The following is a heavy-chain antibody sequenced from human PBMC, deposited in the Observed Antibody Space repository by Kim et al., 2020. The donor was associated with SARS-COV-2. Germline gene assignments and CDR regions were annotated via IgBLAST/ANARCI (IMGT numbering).Heavy chain of an antibody. J-gene: IGHJ3*02. V-gene: IGHV4-34*01. D-gene: IGHD3-9*01. CDR3: ARIGYDTLTGYHAFDI. CDR1: GGSFSGYY. CDR2: INHSGST. Sequence: SETLSLTCAVYGGSFSGYYWSWIRQPPGKGLEWIGEINHSGSTNYNPSLKSRVTISVDTSKNQFSLKLSSVTAADTAVYYCARIGYDTLTGYHAFDIWGQGTMVTVSS.